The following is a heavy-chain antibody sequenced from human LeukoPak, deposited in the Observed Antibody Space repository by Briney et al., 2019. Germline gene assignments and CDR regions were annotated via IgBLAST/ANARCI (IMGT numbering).Heavy chain of an antibody. J-gene: IGHJ4*02. D-gene: IGHD2/OR15-2a*01. CDR3: ARKNQGLGLDY. CDR1: GVSISSYY. CDR2: IYYSGST. V-gene: IGHV4-59*01. Sequence: PSETLSLTCTVSGVSISSYYWSWLRQPPGKGLEWIGYIYYSGSTNYNPSLKSRVTISVGTSKNQFSLKLSSVTAADTAVYYCARKNQGLGLDYWGQGTLVTVSS.